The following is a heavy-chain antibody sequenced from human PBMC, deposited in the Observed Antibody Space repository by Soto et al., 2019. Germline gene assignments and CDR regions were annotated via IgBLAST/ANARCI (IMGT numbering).Heavy chain of an antibody. CDR3: ARHGYSYGGGYFDY. Sequence: EVQLVESGGGLVQPGGSLRLSCAASGFTVSSNYMSWVRQAPGKGLEWVSVIYSGGSAYYADSVKGRFTISRANSKNTLYLQMNILRAEDTAVYYCARHGYSYGGGYFDYWGQGTLVTVSS. V-gene: IGHV3-66*04. D-gene: IGHD5-18*01. CDR2: IYSGGSA. J-gene: IGHJ4*02. CDR1: GFTVSSNY.